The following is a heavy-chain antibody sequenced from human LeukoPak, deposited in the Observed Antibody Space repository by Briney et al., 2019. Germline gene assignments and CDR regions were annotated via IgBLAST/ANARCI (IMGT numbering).Heavy chain of an antibody. CDR2: FDPEDGET. J-gene: IGHJ6*02. V-gene: IGHV1-24*01. Sequence: ASVKVSCKVSGYTLTELSMHWVRQAPGNGLEWMGGFDPEDGETIYAQKFQGRVTMTEDTSTDTAYMELSSLRSEDTAVYYCATDGHGSGKRYYYGMDVWGQGTTVTVSS. CDR1: GYTLTELS. D-gene: IGHD3-10*01. CDR3: ATDGHGSGKRYYYGMDV.